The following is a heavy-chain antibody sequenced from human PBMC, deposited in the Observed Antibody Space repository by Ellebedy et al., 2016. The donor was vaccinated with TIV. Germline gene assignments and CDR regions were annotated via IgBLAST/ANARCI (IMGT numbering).Heavy chain of an antibody. Sequence: GESLKISCAASGFTFTQYWLHWVRQAPGKGPVWVSRINRDGSSTTYADSVQGRFTISRENAKNTLYLQMNSLRAEDTAVYYCARAGSSGWEAYFDLWGRGTLVTVSS. CDR3: ARAGSSGWEAYFDL. CDR1: GFTFTQYW. D-gene: IGHD6-19*01. J-gene: IGHJ2*01. CDR2: INRDGSST. V-gene: IGHV3-74*01.